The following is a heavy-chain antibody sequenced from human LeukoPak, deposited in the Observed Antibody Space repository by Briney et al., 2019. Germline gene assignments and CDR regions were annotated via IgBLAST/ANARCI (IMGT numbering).Heavy chain of an antibody. D-gene: IGHD3-10*01. CDR2: IKQDGSEK. CDR1: GFTFSNAW. Sequence: GGSLRLSCAASGFTFSNAWMSWVRQAPGKGLEWVANIKQDGSEKYYVDSVKGRFTISRDNAKNSLYLQMNSLRAEDTAVYYCARGWRVLWFGESSGGGQGTLVTVSS. CDR3: ARGWRVLWFGESSG. J-gene: IGHJ4*02. V-gene: IGHV3-7*01.